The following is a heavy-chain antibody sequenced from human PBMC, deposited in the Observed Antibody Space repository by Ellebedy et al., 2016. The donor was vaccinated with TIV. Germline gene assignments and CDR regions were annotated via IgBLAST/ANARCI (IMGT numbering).Heavy chain of an antibody. CDR1: GGSISNYF. V-gene: IGHV4-59*01. J-gene: IGHJ4*02. Sequence: MPGGSLRLSCTVSGGSISNYFWNWIRQPPGKGLEWIGYISYSGSTNYNPSLKSRVTISVDTSKNQFSLKLNPVTAADTAVYYCARDPYGDHLFDSWGQGTLVTVSS. CDR3: ARDPYGDHLFDS. CDR2: ISYSGST. D-gene: IGHD4-17*01.